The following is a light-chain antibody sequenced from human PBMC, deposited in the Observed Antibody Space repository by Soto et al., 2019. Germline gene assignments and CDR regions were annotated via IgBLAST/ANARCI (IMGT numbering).Light chain of an antibody. CDR2: EVT. Sequence: QSVLTQPASVSGSPGQSITISCTGTSSDVGSYNLVSWYQQHPGKAPKLLIYEVTKRPSGVSNRFSGSKSGNTASLTISRLQAEDEADYYCCSYAGSRVVFGGGTKLTVL. J-gene: IGLJ2*01. CDR1: SSDVGSYNL. CDR3: CSYAGSRVV. V-gene: IGLV2-23*02.